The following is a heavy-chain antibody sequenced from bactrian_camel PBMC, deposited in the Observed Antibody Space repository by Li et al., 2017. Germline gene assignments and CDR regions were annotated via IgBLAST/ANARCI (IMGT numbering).Heavy chain of an antibody. CDR3: AATKLRGPAGSALWPDKYTY. CDR2: YYSRGSVT. J-gene: IGHJ4*01. V-gene: IGHV3S28*01. CDR1: GYDLMLYY. Sequence: QLVESGGGSVQAGGSLRLSCQASGYDLMLYYMGWFHQAPGKEREGVAAYYSRGSVTYYADSVKGRFTIFRDNAKNTLDPQMDDLKLEDTGMYYCAATKLRGPAGSALWPDKYTYWGQGTQVTVS. D-gene: IGHD1*01.